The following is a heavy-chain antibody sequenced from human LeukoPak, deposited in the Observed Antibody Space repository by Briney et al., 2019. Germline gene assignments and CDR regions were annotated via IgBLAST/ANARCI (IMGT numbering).Heavy chain of an antibody. D-gene: IGHD2-15*01. CDR2: ITTGGTNK. CDR3: ARVLGSWYSVI. Sequence: GGSLRLSCAASGFSFSSYNMNWVRQAPGKGLEWVASITTGGTNKYYADSVQGRFTISRDNAENSLYLQMNSLRAEDTAVYYCARVLGSWYSVIWGQGTLVTVSS. CDR1: GFSFSSYN. V-gene: IGHV3-21*01. J-gene: IGHJ4*02.